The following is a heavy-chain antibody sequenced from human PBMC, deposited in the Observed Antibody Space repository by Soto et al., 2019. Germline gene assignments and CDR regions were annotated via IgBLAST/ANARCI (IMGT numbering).Heavy chain of an antibody. CDR2: IYYSGST. D-gene: IGHD3-9*01. V-gene: IGHV4-59*01. CDR1: GGSISSYY. J-gene: IGHJ4*02. CDR3: ARAPDWYFDY. Sequence: PSETLSLTCTVSGGSISSYYWSWIRQPPGKGLEWIGYIYYSGSTNYNPSLKSRVTISVDTSKNQFSLKLSSVTAADTAVYYCARAPDWYFDYWGQGTLVTVSS.